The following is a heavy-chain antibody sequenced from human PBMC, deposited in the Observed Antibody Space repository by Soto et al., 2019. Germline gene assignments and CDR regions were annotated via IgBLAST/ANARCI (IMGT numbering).Heavy chain of an antibody. V-gene: IGHV4-59*12. CDR1: GGSINNYY. CDR2: VYYSGTT. D-gene: IGHD2-2*01. CDR3: ATTAGCSSTSCYASWEDY. Sequence: SETLSLTCTVSGGSINNYYWSWIRQSPGKGLEWIGYVYYSGTTNYNPTLKSRITISVDTSKNQFSLKLTSVTAADTAVYYCATTAGCSSTSCYASWEDYWGQGTLVTVSS. J-gene: IGHJ4*02.